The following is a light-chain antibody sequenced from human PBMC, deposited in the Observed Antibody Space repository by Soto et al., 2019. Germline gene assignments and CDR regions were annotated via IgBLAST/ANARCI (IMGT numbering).Light chain of an antibody. CDR1: SSDVGGYTY. Sequence: QSVLTQPASVSGSPGQSITISCAGTSSDVGGYTYVSWYQQHPGKAPKLMMYDVSNRPSGVSNRFSGSKSGNTASLTISGLQAEDEADYYCTSYTSSSTPYVFGGGTKVTVL. CDR3: TSYTSSSTPYV. J-gene: IGLJ1*01. CDR2: DVS. V-gene: IGLV2-14*01.